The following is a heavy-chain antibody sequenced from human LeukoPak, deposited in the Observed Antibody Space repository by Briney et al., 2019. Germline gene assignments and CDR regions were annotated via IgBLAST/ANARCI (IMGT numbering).Heavy chain of an antibody. CDR3: ARSALGFCSGGSCTEFDY. D-gene: IGHD2-15*01. CDR1: GYTFTSFG. Sequence: ASVKVSCKASGYTFTSFGVSWVRQAPGQGLEWMGWNSPYKGNINYAQKLQGRVTMTTDTSTSTAYMELRSLRSDDTAVYYCARSALGFCSGGSCTEFDYWGQGTLVTVSS. V-gene: IGHV1-18*01. J-gene: IGHJ4*02. CDR2: NSPYKGNI.